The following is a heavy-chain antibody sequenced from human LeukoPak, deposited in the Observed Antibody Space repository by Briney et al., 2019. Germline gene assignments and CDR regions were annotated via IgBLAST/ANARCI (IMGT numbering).Heavy chain of an antibody. J-gene: IGHJ2*01. Sequence: PGGSLRLSCAASGFTFSSYSMNRVRQAPGKGLEWVSSISSSRSYIYYVDSVKGQFTISRDNAKNSLYLQMNSLRAEDTAVYYCARDLPDEVPSFDLWGRGTLATVSS. CDR1: GFTFSSYS. V-gene: IGHV3-21*01. D-gene: IGHD1-1*01. CDR3: ARDLPDEVPSFDL. CDR2: ISSSRSYI.